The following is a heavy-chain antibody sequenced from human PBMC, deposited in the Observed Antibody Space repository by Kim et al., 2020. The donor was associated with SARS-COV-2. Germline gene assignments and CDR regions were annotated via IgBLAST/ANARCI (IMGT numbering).Heavy chain of an antibody. CDR3: AMSPQLLSPYDF. V-gene: IGHV3-53*04. CDR2: IYTGGST. J-gene: IGHJ4*02. Sequence: GGSLRLSCTASGFTVSSSYMSWVRQAPGKGLEWVSVIYTGGSTYYSDSVKGRFTISRHDSKNTLYLQMNSLRGEDTAVYYCAMSPQLLSPYDFWGQGTLVTVSS. D-gene: IGHD2-2*01. CDR1: GFTVSSSY.